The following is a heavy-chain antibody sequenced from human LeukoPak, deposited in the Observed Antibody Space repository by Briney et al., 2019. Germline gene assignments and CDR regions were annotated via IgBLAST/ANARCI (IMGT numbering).Heavy chain of an antibody. Sequence: SVKVSCKASGGTFSSYAISWVRQAPGQGLEWMGGIIPIFGTANYAQKFQGRVRITADEYTSTAYMELSSLRSEDTAVYYCASSRGYSYGYNYWGQGTLVTVSS. V-gene: IGHV1-69*13. CDR2: IIPIFGTA. CDR3: ASSRGYSYGYNY. D-gene: IGHD5-18*01. J-gene: IGHJ4*02. CDR1: GGTFSSYA.